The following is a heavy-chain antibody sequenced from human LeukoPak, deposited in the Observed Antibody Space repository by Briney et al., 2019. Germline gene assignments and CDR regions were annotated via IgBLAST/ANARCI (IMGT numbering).Heavy chain of an antibody. CDR2: IYHSGAT. CDR1: GYSISSGYC. CDR3: ARAYYYDSSGYFDY. V-gene: IGHV4-38-2*01. J-gene: IGHJ4*02. Sequence: SETLSLTCAVSGYSISSGYCWGWSRQPPGEGVEWFGSIYHSGATYYNPSLKSRVTISVDTSKNQFSLKLSSVTAADTAVYYCARAYYYDSSGYFDYWGQGALVTVSS. D-gene: IGHD3-22*01.